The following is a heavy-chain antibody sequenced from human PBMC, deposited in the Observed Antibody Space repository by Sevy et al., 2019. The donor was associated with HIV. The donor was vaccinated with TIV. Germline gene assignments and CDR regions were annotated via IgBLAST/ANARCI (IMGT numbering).Heavy chain of an antibody. V-gene: IGHV6-1*01. Sequence: KQSQTLSLTCAISGDSVSRSDAAWNWIRQSPSRGLEWLGRTYYRSKFYNDYASSVKSRLTIYADTSKNQLSLRLNSVPPGDTAVYYCARGGCCTVVTSYHFGHWGQGSLVSASS. D-gene: IGHD2-8*02. CDR1: GDSVSRSDAA. CDR3: ARGGCCTVVTSYHFGH. CDR2: TYYRSKFYN. J-gene: IGHJ4*02.